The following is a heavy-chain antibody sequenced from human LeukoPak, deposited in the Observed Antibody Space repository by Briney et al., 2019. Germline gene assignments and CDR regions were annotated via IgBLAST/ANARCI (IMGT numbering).Heavy chain of an antibody. CDR3: ARVVWFGELSGGMDV. J-gene: IGHJ6*02. CDR2: ISGSGVNT. V-gene: IGHV3-23*01. CDR1: GFTFSSHT. D-gene: IGHD3-10*01. Sequence: PGGSLRLSCAASGFTFSSHTMSWVRQAPGKGLEWVSGISGSGVNTYYANSVKGRFTISRDKFMNTLYLQMNSLRAEDTAVYYCARVVWFGELSGGMDVWGQGTTVTVSS.